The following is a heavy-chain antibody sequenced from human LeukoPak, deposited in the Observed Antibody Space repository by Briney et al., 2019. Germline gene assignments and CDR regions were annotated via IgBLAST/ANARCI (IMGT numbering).Heavy chain of an antibody. V-gene: IGHV4-30-4*01. J-gene: IGHJ2*01. D-gene: IGHD1-26*01. CDR2: IYYSGST. CDR3: ARGVVGSPHWYFDL. CDR1: GGSISSGDYY. Sequence: PSETLSLTCTVSGGSISSGDYYWGWIRQPPGKGLEWIGYIYYSGSTYYNPSLKSRVTISVDTSKNQFSLKLSSVTAADTAVYYCARGVVGSPHWYFDLWGRSTLVTVSS.